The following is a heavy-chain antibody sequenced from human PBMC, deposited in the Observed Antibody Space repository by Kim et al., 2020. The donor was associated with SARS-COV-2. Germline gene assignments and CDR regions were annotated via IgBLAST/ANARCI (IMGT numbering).Heavy chain of an antibody. CDR2: IYYSGST. CDR3: ARHYRGVAVASSYWYFDR. Sequence: SETLSLTCTVSGGSISSSSYYWGWIRQPPGKGLEWIGRIYYSGSTYYNPSLKSRVTISVDTSKNQFSRKLSSVTAADTAVYYCARHYRGVAVASSYWYFDRWGRGALVTVSS. CDR1: GGSISSSSYY. J-gene: IGHJ2*01. V-gene: IGHV4-39*01. D-gene: IGHD6-19*01.